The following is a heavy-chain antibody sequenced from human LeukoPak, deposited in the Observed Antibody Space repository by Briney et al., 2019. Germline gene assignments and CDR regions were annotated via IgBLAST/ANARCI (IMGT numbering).Heavy chain of an antibody. V-gene: IGHV3-30*02. CDR1: GFSFSDYG. Sequence: GGSLRLSCAASGFSFSDYGMHWVRQAPGKGLEWVAFIRYDGSDKYYADSVKGRFTISRDNSKNTLYLQMNSLRAEDTAVYYCARDTAFDPWGQGTLVTVSS. CDR2: IRYDGSDK. CDR3: ARDTAFDP. J-gene: IGHJ5*02.